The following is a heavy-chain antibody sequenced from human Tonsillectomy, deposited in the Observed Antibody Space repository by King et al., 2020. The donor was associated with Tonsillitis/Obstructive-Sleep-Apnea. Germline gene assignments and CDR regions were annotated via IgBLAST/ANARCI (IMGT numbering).Heavy chain of an antibody. J-gene: IGHJ4*02. D-gene: IGHD2-8*01. V-gene: IGHV1-3*01. Sequence: VQLVQSGAEVKKPGPSVKLSCKASGYTFSSYAMHWVRQAPGQRPEWMGWINAANGYTEYSQKFQGRVTMTSDTSANTAFMELGSLTSGDTAVYYCARESPNAEGDYWGQGTLVTVSS. CDR1: GYTFSSYA. CDR2: INAANGYT. CDR3: ARESPNAEGDY.